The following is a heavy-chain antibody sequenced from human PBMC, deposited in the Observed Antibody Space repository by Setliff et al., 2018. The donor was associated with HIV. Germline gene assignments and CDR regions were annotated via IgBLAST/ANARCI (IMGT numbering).Heavy chain of an antibody. CDR3: ASSSPGYYDILTGYYEGYYFDY. CDR2: IYHSGNT. Sequence: SETLSLTCAVSDYSISSGSYWGWIRQPPGKGLEWIGSIYHSGNTYYNPSLKSRVTLSVDTSKNQFSLKLSSATAADTAVYYCASSSPGYYDILTGYYEGYYFDYWGQGTLVTVYS. V-gene: IGHV4-38-2*01. CDR1: DYSISSGSY. D-gene: IGHD3-9*01. J-gene: IGHJ4*02.